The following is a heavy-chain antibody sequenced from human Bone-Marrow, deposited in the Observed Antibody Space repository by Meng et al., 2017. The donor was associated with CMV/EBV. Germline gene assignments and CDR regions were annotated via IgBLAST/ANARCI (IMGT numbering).Heavy chain of an antibody. CDR2: IYHSGST. J-gene: IGHJ4*02. Sequence: SEILSLTCAVSGGSISSSNWWSWVRQPPGKGLEWIGEIYHSGSTNYNPSLKSRVTISVDKSKNQFSLKLSSVTAADTAVYYCARGLLVVPAAISFDYWGQGTLVAVSS. CDR3: ARGLLVVPAAISFDY. D-gene: IGHD2-2*01. V-gene: IGHV4-4*02. CDR1: GGSISSSNW.